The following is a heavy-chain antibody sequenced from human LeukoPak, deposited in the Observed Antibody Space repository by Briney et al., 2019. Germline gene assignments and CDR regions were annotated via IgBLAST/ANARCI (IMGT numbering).Heavy chain of an antibody. CDR1: GFTVSSNY. CDR3: ARDRTEYSSGWYHWH. J-gene: IGHJ4*02. CDR2: IYSGGST. Sequence: GGSLRLSCAASGFTVSSNYMSWVRQAPGKGLEWVSVIYSGGSTYYADSVKGRFTISRDNSQNTLYLQMNSLRAEDTAVYYCARDRTEYSSGWYHWHWGQGTLVTVSS. V-gene: IGHV3-53*01. D-gene: IGHD6-19*01.